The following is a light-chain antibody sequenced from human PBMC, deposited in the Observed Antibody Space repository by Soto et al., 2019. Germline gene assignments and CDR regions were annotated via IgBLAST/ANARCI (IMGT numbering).Light chain of an antibody. CDR1: SSNIGTGYD. CDR3: QSFDSSRFYV. Sequence: QSVLTQPPSVSGAPGQRVTISCTGSSSNIGTGYDVHWYQQLPGTAPKLLIYGNSNRPSGAPDRFSGSKSGTSASLAITGLQAEDEADYYGQSFDSSRFYVFGTGTKVTVL. CDR2: GNS. J-gene: IGLJ1*01. V-gene: IGLV1-40*01.